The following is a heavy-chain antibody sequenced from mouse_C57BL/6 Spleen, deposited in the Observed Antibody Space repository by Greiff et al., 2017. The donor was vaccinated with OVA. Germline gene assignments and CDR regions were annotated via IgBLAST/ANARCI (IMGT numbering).Heavy chain of an antibody. CDR2: IYPGSGST. Sequence: VQLQQPGAELVKPGASVKMSCKASGYTFTSYWITWVKQRPGQGLEWIGDIYPGSGSTNYNEKFKSKATLTVDKSSSTAYMQLSSLTSEDSAVYYCARSGDYDGFAYWGQGTLVTVSA. CDR1: GYTFTSYW. J-gene: IGHJ3*01. D-gene: IGHD2-4*01. CDR3: ARSGDYDGFAY. V-gene: IGHV1-55*01.